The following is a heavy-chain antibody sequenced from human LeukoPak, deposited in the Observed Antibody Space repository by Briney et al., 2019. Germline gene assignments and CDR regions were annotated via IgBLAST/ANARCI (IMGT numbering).Heavy chain of an antibody. D-gene: IGHD6-19*01. J-gene: IGHJ4*02. CDR3: ASTGYSSGWVDY. CDR1: GFTFSDYY. V-gene: IGHV3-11*01. Sequence: GGSLRLSCAASGFTFSDYYMSWIRQSPGRGLERVSYISSSGSTIYYADSVKGRFTISRDNAKNSLYLQINSLRAEDTAVYYCASTGYSSGWVDYWGQGTLVTVSS. CDR2: ISSSGSTI.